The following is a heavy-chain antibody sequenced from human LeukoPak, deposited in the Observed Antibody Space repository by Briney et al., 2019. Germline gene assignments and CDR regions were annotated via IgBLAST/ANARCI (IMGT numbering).Heavy chain of an antibody. CDR2: IIPIFGTA. CDR3: ARSIVVVTAFDY. Sequence: SVKVSCNASGYSFTGHFIHWLRHPPGQGLEWMGGIIPIFGTANYAQKFQGRVTNTTDESTSTAYRELSSLRSEDTAVYYCARSIVVVTAFDYWGQGTLVTVSS. J-gene: IGHJ4*02. V-gene: IGHV1-69*05. D-gene: IGHD2-21*02. CDR1: GYSFTGHF.